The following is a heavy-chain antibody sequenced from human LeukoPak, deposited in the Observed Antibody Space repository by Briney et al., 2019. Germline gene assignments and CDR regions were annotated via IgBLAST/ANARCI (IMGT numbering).Heavy chain of an antibody. Sequence: ASVKVSCKASGYTFTSYDINWVRQATGQGLEWMGWMNPNSGNTGYAQKFQGRVTMTRNTSISTAYMELNSLRSEDTAVYYCARGKGGSSSWYYYRNYFDYWGQGTLVTVSS. D-gene: IGHD6-13*01. J-gene: IGHJ4*02. CDR3: ARGKGGSSSWYYYRNYFDY. CDR1: GYTFTSYD. CDR2: MNPNSGNT. V-gene: IGHV1-8*01.